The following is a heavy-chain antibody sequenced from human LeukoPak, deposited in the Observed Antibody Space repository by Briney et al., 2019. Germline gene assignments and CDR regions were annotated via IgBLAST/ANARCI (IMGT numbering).Heavy chain of an antibody. CDR2: IQYDGNTI. CDR1: GFTYSHNG. CDR3: TTDPEVVVLDY. J-gene: IGHJ4*02. Sequence: GGSLRLSCVASGFTYSHNGMHWVRQAPGKGLEWVAFIQYDGNTIFYADSVKGRFTISRDNSKNTLYLQMNSLRTDDTAVYYCTTDPEVVVLDYWGQGTLVTVSS. V-gene: IGHV3-30*02. D-gene: IGHD3-22*01.